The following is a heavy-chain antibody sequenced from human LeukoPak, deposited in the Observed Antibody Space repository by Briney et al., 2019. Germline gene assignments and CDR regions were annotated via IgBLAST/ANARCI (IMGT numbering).Heavy chain of an antibody. CDR1: GYTFTSYA. CDR2: INAGNGNT. D-gene: IGHD1-26*01. CDR3: ARDRLRGALDDAFDI. J-gene: IGHJ3*02. V-gene: IGHV1-3*01. Sequence: ASVKVSCKASGYTFTSYAMHWVRQAPGQRLGWMGWINAGNGNTKYSQKFQGRVTITRDTSASTAYMELSSLRSEDTAVYYCARDRLRGALDDAFDIWGQGTMVTVSS.